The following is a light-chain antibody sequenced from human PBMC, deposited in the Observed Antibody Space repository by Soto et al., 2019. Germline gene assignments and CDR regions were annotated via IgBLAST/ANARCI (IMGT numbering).Light chain of an antibody. V-gene: IGKV3-11*01. J-gene: IGKJ5*01. Sequence: EIVLMQSPATLSVSPGEGATLSCRASQNVNSNLAWYQQKPGQDPRLLIYGASTRATGIPARFSGSGSGTDFTLTISSLESDDFAVYYCQQRSNFITFGQGTRLEIK. CDR2: GAS. CDR1: QNVNSN. CDR3: QQRSNFIT.